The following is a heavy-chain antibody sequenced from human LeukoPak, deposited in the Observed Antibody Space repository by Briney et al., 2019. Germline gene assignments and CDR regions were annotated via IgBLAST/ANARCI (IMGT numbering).Heavy chain of an antibody. J-gene: IGHJ4*02. Sequence: ASVKVSCKASGYTFTGQFIHWLRQAPGQGLEWMGWIDPPSGAPHYAPKFQDRVTMTRDTSIATAYLEVHRLKSGDTAVYYCARSGFSTGFYLDFWGQGTLISVSS. CDR2: IDPPSGAP. CDR3: ARSGFSTGFYLDF. D-gene: IGHD6-19*01. V-gene: IGHV1-2*02. CDR1: GYTFTGQF.